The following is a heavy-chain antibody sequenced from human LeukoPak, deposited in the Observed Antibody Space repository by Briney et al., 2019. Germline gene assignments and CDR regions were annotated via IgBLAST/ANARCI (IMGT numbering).Heavy chain of an antibody. D-gene: IGHD3-22*01. Sequence: SETLSLTCTVSGGSISSYYWSWIRQPPGKGLEWVGYIYHSGSTYYNPSLKSRVTISVDRSKNQFSLKLSSVTAADTAVYYCARYLPLDYYDSSGYYFDYWGQGTLVTVSS. CDR1: GGSISSYY. V-gene: IGHV4-59*12. J-gene: IGHJ4*02. CDR2: IYHSGST. CDR3: ARYLPLDYYDSSGYYFDY.